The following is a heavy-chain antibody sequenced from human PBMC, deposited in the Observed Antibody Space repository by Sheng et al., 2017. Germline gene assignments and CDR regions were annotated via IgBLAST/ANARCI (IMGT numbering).Heavy chain of an antibody. V-gene: IGHV4-34*01. CDR1: GGSFSGYY. Sequence: QVQLQQWGAGLLKPSETLSLTCAVYGGSFSGYYWSWIRQPPGKGLEWIGEINHSGSTNYNPSLKSRVTISVDTSKNQFSLKLSSVTAADTAVYYCARPGVRRQTYYFDYWGQGTLVTVSS. CDR2: INHSGST. J-gene: IGHJ4*02. CDR3: ARPGVRRQTYYFDY. D-gene: IGHD2-8*01.